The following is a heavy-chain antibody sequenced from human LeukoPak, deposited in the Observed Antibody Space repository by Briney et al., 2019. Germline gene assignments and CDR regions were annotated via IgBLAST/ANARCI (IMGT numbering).Heavy chain of an antibody. CDR2: IYYSGSI. J-gene: IGHJ5*02. D-gene: IGHD3-22*01. V-gene: IGHV4-59*01. Sequence: SETLSLTCTVSGGSISSYYWSWIRQPPGKGLECIGYIYYSGSINYNPSLKSRLTISVDTSKSQFSLKLSSVTAADTAVYYCARFCNYYDSSGYYYGFDPWGQGTLVTVSS. CDR3: ARFCNYYDSSGYYYGFDP. CDR1: GGSISSYY.